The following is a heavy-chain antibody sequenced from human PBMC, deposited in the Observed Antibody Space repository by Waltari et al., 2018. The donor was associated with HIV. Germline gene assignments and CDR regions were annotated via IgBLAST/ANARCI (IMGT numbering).Heavy chain of an antibody. D-gene: IGHD3-3*01. CDR2: IYYTGTS. V-gene: IGHV4-59*01. CDR3: ARTVGTSISGVITYNWFDS. J-gene: IGHJ5*01. Sequence: QVQLQESGPGPVTASETPSTTCNVSSDPINNYYFIWIRQSPAKGLEWIGYIYYTGTSNYNPSPSLKSRVTMSLDTSKTQFSLKLTSVSAADTAVYYCARTVGTSISGVITYNWFDSWGQGTLVTVSS. CDR1: SDPINNYY.